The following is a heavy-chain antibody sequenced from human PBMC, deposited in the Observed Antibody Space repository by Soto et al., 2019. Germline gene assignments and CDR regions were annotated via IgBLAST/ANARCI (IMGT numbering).Heavy chain of an antibody. D-gene: IGHD2-15*01. Sequence: QVQLQESGPGLVKPSETLSLTCTVSGGSISSNDWWSWVRQTPGKGLEWIGEIYHSGSTNYNPSLKSRVTLSLDKSKNHFSLSLNFVTAADTAVYYCARREGECRGGSCPYYHDWGQGTLVTASS. J-gene: IGHJ4*02. CDR2: IYHSGST. CDR3: ARREGECRGGSCPYYHD. V-gene: IGHV4-4*02. CDR1: GGSISSNDW.